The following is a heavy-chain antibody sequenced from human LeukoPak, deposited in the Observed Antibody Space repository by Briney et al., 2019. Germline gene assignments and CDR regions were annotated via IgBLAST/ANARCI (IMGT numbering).Heavy chain of an antibody. CDR3: ASLTTVTQGYFDS. V-gene: IGHV4-59*08. J-gene: IGHJ4*02. CDR1: GGSISSFY. D-gene: IGHD4-17*01. Sequence: SEALSLTCTVSGGSISSFYWSWIRQPPGKGLEWVGYIYYSGSTNYNPSLKSRLTISVDTSKNQFSLKLSSVTATDTAVYYCASLTTVTQGYFDSWGQGTLVTVSS. CDR2: IYYSGST.